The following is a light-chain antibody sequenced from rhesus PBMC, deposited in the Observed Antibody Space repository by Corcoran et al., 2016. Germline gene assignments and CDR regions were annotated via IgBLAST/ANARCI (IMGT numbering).Light chain of an antibody. CDR1: QSISSW. V-gene: IGKV1-22*01. CDR2: KAS. Sequence: DIQMTQSPSSLSASVGDTVTITCRASQSISSWLDWYQQKPGKAPKLLIYKASSLQSGVPSRFSGSGSGTVFTLPISSLQPEDFATYYCLQYSSSPWTFGQGTKVEIK. CDR3: LQYSSSPWT. J-gene: IGKJ1*01.